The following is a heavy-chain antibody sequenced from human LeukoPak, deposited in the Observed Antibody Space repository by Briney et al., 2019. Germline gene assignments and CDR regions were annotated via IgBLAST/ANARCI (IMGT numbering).Heavy chain of an antibody. CDR2: IWYDGSNK. CDR3: ASFQGIDY. D-gene: IGHD3-10*01. CDR1: GFTFSNYW. Sequence: QSGGSLRLSCVASGFTFSNYWMSWVRQAPGKGLEWVAVIWYDGSNKYYADSVKGRFTISRDNSKNTLYLQMNSLRAEDTAVYYCASFQGIDYWGQGTLVTVSS. J-gene: IGHJ4*02. V-gene: IGHV3-33*08.